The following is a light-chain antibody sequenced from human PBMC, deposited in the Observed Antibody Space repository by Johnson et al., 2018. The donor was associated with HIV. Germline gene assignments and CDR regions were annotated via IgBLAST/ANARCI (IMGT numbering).Light chain of an antibody. CDR1: SSDIGNNY. CDR3: GTWDSSLSASYV. CDR2: DDN. Sequence: QSVLTQPPSVSAAPGQKVIISCSGGSSDIGNNYVSWYQHLPGTAPKLLIYDDNKRPSGIPDRFSGSKSGTSATLGITGLQTGDEADYYCGTWDSSLSASYVFGTGTKVTVL. J-gene: IGLJ1*01. V-gene: IGLV1-51*01.